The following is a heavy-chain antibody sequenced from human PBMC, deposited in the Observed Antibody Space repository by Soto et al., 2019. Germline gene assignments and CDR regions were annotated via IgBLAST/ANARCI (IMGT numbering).Heavy chain of an antibody. V-gene: IGHV1-3*01. CDR3: ARSIVVLTAADY. J-gene: IGHJ4*02. Sequence: ASVKVSCKASGYTFTSYAMHWVRQAPGQRLEWMGWINAGNGNTKYSQKFQGRVTITRDTSASTAYMELSSLRSEDTAVYYCARSIVVLTAADYWGQGTLVTXSS. D-gene: IGHD2-21*02. CDR1: GYTFTSYA. CDR2: INAGNGNT.